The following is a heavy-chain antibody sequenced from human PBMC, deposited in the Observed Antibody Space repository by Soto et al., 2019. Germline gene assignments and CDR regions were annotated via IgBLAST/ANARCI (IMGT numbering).Heavy chain of an antibody. CDR3: VRDSIAASGFAS. V-gene: IGHV1-69*05. J-gene: IGHJ4*02. CDR2: IIPLFGTT. D-gene: IGHD6-13*01. Sequence: QVQLVQSGAEVKKPGSSVKVSCKVSGGPFSSYTLSWVRQAPGQGPEWMGEIIPLFGTTNYVQGFQGRLTIASDVSTNTAYMELSSLRSDDTALYYCVRDSIAASGFASWGQGTLVTVS. CDR1: GGPFSSYT.